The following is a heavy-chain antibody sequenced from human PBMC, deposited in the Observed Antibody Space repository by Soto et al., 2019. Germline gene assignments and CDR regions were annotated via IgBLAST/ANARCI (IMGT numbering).Heavy chain of an antibody. J-gene: IGHJ4*02. V-gene: IGHV3-48*01. Sequence: EVQLVESGGGLVQPGGSLRLSCAASGFTFSTYSMNWVRQAPGKGLEWVSYISSSSSTMYYADSVKGRFTISRDNAKNSLYLQMNSLRAEDTAVYYCARGMMASILADYWGQGTLVTVSS. D-gene: IGHD2-21*01. CDR3: ARGMMASILADY. CDR2: ISSSSSTM. CDR1: GFTFSTYS.